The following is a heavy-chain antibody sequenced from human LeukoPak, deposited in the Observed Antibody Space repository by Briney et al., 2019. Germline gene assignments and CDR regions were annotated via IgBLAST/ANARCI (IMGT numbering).Heavy chain of an antibody. D-gene: IGHD6-6*01. J-gene: IGHJ5*02. CDR3: ARMEYTLNWFDP. Sequence: CGPTEVNLTQPLTPLCTFSGFSLRTSGRCVSWVRQPPGKALEWLARLNRGDDRYYRPSLKTRLTISKDTTKNQVVLTMTNIDPVDTAPYYCARMEYTLNWFDPWSQGTLVTVSS. CDR1: GFSLRTSGRC. V-gene: IGHV2-70*11. CDR2: LNRGDDR.